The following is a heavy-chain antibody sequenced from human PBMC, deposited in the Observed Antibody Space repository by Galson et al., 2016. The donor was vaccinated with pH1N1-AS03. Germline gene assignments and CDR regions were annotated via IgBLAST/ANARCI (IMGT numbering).Heavy chain of an antibody. V-gene: IGHV3-9*01. CDR1: GFIFEHYA. CDR3: AKDLLSGGWFTAADS. J-gene: IGHJ4*02. Sequence: SLRLSCSASGFIFEHYAMHWVRQAPGKGLEWVAGMSWHSEKIDYADSVKGRFTISRDNAQKSLYLQMSSLRPEDTAVYFCAKDLLSGGWFTAADSWGQGTLVAVSS. D-gene: IGHD6-19*01. CDR2: MSWHSEKI.